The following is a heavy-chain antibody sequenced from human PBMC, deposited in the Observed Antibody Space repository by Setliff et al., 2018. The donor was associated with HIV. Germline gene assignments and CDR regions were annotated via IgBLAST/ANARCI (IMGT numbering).Heavy chain of an antibody. J-gene: IGHJ6*03. CDR1: GGSISSYY. Sequence: PSETLSLTCTVSGGSISSYYWSWIRQSPGKGLEWIGYIYISGSTNYNPSLKSRVTISVDTSKNQFSLKLSSVTAADTAVYYCALTGHRLLRGYMDVWGKGTTVTVSS. V-gene: IGHV4-4*09. CDR2: IYISGST. D-gene: IGHD2-15*01. CDR3: ALTGHRLLRGYMDV.